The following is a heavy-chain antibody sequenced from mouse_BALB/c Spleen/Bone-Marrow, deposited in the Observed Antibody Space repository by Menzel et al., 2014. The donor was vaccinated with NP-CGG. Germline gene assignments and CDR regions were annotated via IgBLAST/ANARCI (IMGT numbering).Heavy chain of an antibody. CDR3: ARGNYGNYVDYFDY. CDR1: GFTFSSYG. J-gene: IGHJ2*01. Sequence: EVKLVESGGGLVQPGGSLKLSCAASGFTFSSYGMSWGRQTPDERLELVASINSNGGSTYYPDSVKGRFTISRDNAKKTLSLQMSSLKSEDTAVYYCARGNYGNYVDYFDYWGQGTTLTVSS. V-gene: IGHV5-6-3*01. CDR2: INSNGGST. D-gene: IGHD2-1*01.